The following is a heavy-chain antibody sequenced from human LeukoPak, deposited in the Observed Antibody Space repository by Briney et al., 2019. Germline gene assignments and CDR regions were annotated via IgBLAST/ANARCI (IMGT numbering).Heavy chain of an antibody. J-gene: IGHJ5*02. V-gene: IGHV4-39*01. CDR2: IYYSGST. Sequence: SEPLSLTCTVSGGSISNISDYWGWIRQPPGKGLEWIGSIYYSGSTYYNPSLKSRVTISVDTSKNQFSLKLSSVTAADTAVYYCARQWLVDHNWFDPWGQGTLVTVSS. CDR3: ARQWLVDHNWFDP. D-gene: IGHD6-19*01. CDR1: GGSISNISDY.